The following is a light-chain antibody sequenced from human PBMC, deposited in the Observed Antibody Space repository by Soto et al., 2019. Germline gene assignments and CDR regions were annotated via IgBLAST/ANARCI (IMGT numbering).Light chain of an antibody. CDR1: SSNIGSHS. Sequence: QPVLTQPPSASGTPGQRVTISCSGSSSNIGSHSVYWFQHLPGTAPKLLIHRNNQRPSGVPDRFSGSKSGTSGSLAISGLRSEDEADDYCATWDDSLSGWVFGGGTKLTVL. J-gene: IGLJ3*02. CDR3: ATWDDSLSGWV. V-gene: IGLV1-47*01. CDR2: RNN.